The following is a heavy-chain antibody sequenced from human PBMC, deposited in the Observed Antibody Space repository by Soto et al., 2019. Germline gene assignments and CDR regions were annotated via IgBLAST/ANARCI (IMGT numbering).Heavy chain of an antibody. CDR1: GFTFNDYT. CDR3: ARANRCHPNSYHGMDV. J-gene: IGHJ6*02. D-gene: IGHD7-27*01. V-gene: IGHV3-43*01. Sequence: GGSLRLSCAASGFTFNDYTMHWVRQAPGKGLEWVSLISWDGGITYYADSVRGRFTISRDTSKNSLNLQMYSRRTEDTALYYCARANRCHPNSYHGMDVWGQGTPVTVSS. CDR2: ISWDGGIT.